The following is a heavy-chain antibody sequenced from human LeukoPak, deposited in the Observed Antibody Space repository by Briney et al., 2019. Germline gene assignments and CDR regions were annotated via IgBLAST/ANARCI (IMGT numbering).Heavy chain of an antibody. CDR1: GGSISSSSYY. Sequence: PSETLSLTCTVSGGSISSSSYYWGWIRQPPGKGLEWIGSIYYSGSTYYNPSLKSRVTISVDTSKNQFSLKLSSVTAADTAVYYCARWAEERITMVRGVMSYFDYWGQGTLVTVSS. CDR2: IYYSGST. D-gene: IGHD3-10*01. CDR3: ARWAEERITMVRGVMSYFDY. J-gene: IGHJ4*02. V-gene: IGHV4-39*01.